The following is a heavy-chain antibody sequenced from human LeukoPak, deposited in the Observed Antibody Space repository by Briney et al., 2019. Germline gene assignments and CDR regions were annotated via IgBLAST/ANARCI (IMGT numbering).Heavy chain of an antibody. J-gene: IGHJ6*02. CDR1: GFTFSSYA. CDR2: ISYDGGNK. V-gene: IGHV3-30*04. Sequence: GSLRLSCEASGFTFSSYAVHWVRQAPGKGLEWVAVISYDGGNKYYADSVKGRFTISRDNSKNTLYLQMNSLRAEDAAVYYCAKGVKHQLLYYYYYGMDVWGQGTTVTVSS. D-gene: IGHD6-13*01. CDR3: AKGVKHQLLYYYYYGMDV.